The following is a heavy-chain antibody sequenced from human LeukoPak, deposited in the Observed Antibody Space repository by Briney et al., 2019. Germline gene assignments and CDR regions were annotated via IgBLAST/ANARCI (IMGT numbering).Heavy chain of an antibody. CDR1: GGSFTDYF. CDR3: ARQKCTSTSCLTKNAFDI. Sequence: SETLSLTCDVFGGSFTDYFWTWIRQSPGKGLEWIGYIYTSGSTNYNPSLESRVTISVDTSKNQFSLDLSSVTAADTAVYYCARQKCTSTSCLTKNAFDIWGQGTMVTISS. J-gene: IGHJ3*02. D-gene: IGHD2-2*01. CDR2: IYTSGST. V-gene: IGHV4-4*09.